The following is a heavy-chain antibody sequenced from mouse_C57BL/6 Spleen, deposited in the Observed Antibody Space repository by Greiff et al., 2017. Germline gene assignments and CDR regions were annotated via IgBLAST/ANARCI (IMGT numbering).Heavy chain of an antibody. D-gene: IGHD1-1*01. CDR2: ISYDGSN. V-gene: IGHV3-6*01. Sequence: EVQLQQSGPGLVKPSQSLSLTCSVTGYSITSGYSWNWIRQFPGNNLEWMGYISYDGSNNYNPSLKNRISITRDTSKNQFFLKLNSVTTEDTATYDCARESIYYGSSYHYWYFDVWGTGTTVTVSS. CDR1: GYSITSGYS. CDR3: ARESIYYGSSYHYWYFDV. J-gene: IGHJ1*03.